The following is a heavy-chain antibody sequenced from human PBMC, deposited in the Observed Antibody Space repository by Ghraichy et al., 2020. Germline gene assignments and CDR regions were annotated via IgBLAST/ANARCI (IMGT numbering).Heavy chain of an antibody. J-gene: IGHJ4*02. V-gene: IGHV3-23*01. D-gene: IGHD5-24*01. CDR3: ARRDGYNFYFDY. CDR2: ISGGGGST. Sequence: GGSLRLSCAASGFTFSTYAMSWVRQAPGKGLEWVSGISGGGGSTYYADSVKGRFTISRDNSKNTLYLQMNSLRAVDTAVYYCARRDGYNFYFDYWGQGTLVTVSS. CDR1: GFTFSTYA.